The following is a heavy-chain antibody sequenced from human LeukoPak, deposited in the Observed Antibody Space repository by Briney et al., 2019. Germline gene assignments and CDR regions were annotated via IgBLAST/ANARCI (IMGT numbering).Heavy chain of an antibody. J-gene: IGHJ3*02. D-gene: IGHD3-22*01. CDR3: ARLGKTMIVVVRADI. V-gene: IGHV4-39*01. Sequence: SETLSLTYTVSDGSISSSSYYWGWIRRPPGKGLEWIGSIYYSGSTYYNPSLKSRVTISVDTSKNQFSLKLSSVTAADTAVYYCARLGKTMIVVVRADIWGQGTMVTVSS. CDR1: DGSISSSSYY. CDR2: IYYSGST.